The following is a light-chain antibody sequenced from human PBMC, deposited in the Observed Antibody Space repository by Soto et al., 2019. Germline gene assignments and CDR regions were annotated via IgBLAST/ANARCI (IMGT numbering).Light chain of an antibody. CDR3: HQRSNWPYT. V-gene: IGKV3-11*01. CDR2: DAS. J-gene: IGKJ2*01. Sequence: EIVLTQSPATLSLSPGERATLSCRASQSIGNYLAWYQQKPGQPPRLLIYDASNRATGIPARFSGSGSVTDFTLTFSRVEAEDFAVYYCHQRSNWPYTFGQGTKLEIK. CDR1: QSIGNY.